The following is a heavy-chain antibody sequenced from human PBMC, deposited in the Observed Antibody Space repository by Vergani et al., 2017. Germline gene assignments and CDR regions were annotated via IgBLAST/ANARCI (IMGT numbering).Heavy chain of an antibody. CDR3: ARGITMIVVVTSEGSWFDP. J-gene: IGHJ5*02. D-gene: IGHD3-22*01. Sequence: QVQLQESGPGLAKPSQTLSLTCTVSGGSISSGDYYWSWIRQPPGKGLGWIGYIYYSGSTYYNPSLKSRVTISVDTSKNQFSLKLSSVTAADTAVYYCARGITMIVVVTSEGSWFDPWGQGTLVTVSS. CDR2: IYYSGST. CDR1: GGSISSGDYY. V-gene: IGHV4-30-4*01.